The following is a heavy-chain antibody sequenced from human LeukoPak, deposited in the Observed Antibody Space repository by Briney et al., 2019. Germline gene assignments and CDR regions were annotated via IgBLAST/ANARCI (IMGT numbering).Heavy chain of an antibody. D-gene: IGHD6-13*01. Sequence: ASMKVSCKASGYIFTSYGITWVRQAPGQGLEWMGWISPYNGDTRYAHKVQGRVTVTTDTSTSTAYMELKSLTSDDTAIYYCARASWAAVGGGDNWFDSWGQGTLVTVSS. CDR1: GYIFTSYG. V-gene: IGHV1-18*01. CDR2: ISPYNGDT. CDR3: ARASWAAVGGGDNWFDS. J-gene: IGHJ5*01.